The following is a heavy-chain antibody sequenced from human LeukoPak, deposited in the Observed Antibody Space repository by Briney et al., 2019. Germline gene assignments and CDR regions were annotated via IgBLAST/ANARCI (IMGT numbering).Heavy chain of an antibody. Sequence: ASVKVSCKASGYTFTSYYMHWVRQAPGQGLEWMGIINPSGGSTSYAQKFQGRVTMTRDTSTSTVYMELSSLRSEDTAVYYCARDGPYCGGDCYPAFDYWGQGTLVTVSS. D-gene: IGHD2-21*02. CDR3: ARDGPYCGGDCYPAFDY. CDR2: INPSGGST. J-gene: IGHJ4*02. CDR1: GYTFTSYY. V-gene: IGHV1-46*01.